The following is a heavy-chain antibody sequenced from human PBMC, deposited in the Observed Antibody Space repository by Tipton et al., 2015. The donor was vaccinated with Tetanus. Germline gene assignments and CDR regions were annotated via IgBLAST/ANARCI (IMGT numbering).Heavy chain of an antibody. J-gene: IGHJ6*02. V-gene: IGHV4-61*08. Sequence: TLSLTCTVSGGSINSGGYYWSWIRQPPGKGLEWIGYIYYTGSTNYNPSLKSGVTISLDTSKNQFSLKLTSVSAADTAVYYCARLTGHSMDVVDYYYFGMDVWGQGPKVTVSS. D-gene: IGHD2-21*01. CDR2: IYYTGST. CDR1: GGSINSGGYY. CDR3: ARLTGHSMDVVDYYYFGMDV.